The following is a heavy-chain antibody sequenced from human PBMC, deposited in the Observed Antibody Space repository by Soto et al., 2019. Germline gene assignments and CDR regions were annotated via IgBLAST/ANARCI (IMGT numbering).Heavy chain of an antibody. CDR2: IIPIFGTA. Sequence: QVQLVQSGAEVKKPGSSVKVSCKASGGTFSSYAISWVRQAPGQGLEWMGGIIPIFGTANYAQKFQGRVTILADASTSTAYMELSSLRSEDTAVYYCASGYCSSTSCVWAIDYWGQGTLVTVSS. V-gene: IGHV1-69*01. CDR3: ASGYCSSTSCVWAIDY. J-gene: IGHJ4*02. D-gene: IGHD2-2*03. CDR1: GGTFSSYA.